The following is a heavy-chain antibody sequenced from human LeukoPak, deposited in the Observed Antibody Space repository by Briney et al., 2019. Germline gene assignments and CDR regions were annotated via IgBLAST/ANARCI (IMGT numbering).Heavy chain of an antibody. CDR1: GFTFSSYE. D-gene: IGHD3-10*02. Sequence: PGGSLRLSCAASGFTFSSYEMNWVRQAQGKGLEWVSYISGSGSTIYYADSVKGRVTISRDNAKNSLYLQMNSLRAEDTAVYYCAELGITMIGGVWGKGTTVTISS. V-gene: IGHV3-48*03. J-gene: IGHJ6*04. CDR2: ISGSGSTI. CDR3: AELGITMIGGV.